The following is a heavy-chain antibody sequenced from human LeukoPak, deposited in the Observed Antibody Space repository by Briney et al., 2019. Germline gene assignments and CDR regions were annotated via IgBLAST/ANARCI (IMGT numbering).Heavy chain of an antibody. V-gene: IGHV4-39*07. Sequence: SETLSLTCIVSGVSISSTTYYWGWIRQPPGKRLEWIGSIYYSGNTYYNPSLRSRVTISVDTSKNQFSLKLSSVTAADTAVYYCARVKQDYYDSSGYYYAFDYWGQGTLVTVSS. D-gene: IGHD3-22*01. J-gene: IGHJ4*02. CDR1: GVSISSTTYY. CDR2: IYYSGNT. CDR3: ARVKQDYYDSSGYYYAFDY.